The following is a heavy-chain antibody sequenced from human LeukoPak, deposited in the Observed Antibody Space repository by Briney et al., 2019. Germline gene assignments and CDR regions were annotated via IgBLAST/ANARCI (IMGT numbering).Heavy chain of an antibody. D-gene: IGHD4-17*01. V-gene: IGHV5-51*01. Sequence: GESLKISCKASGYSFTTYWIGWVRQMPGKGLEWLGIIYPGDSDTRYSPSFRGQVTISADKSISTAYLQWSSLKASDTAMYYCARRAVTKGYYFDYWGQGTLVTVSS. CDR3: ARRAVTKGYYFDY. J-gene: IGHJ4*02. CDR1: GYSFTTYW. CDR2: IYPGDSDT.